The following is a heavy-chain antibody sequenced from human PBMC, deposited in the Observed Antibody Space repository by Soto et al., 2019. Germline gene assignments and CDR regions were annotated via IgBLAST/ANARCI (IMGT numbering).Heavy chain of an antibody. CDR3: ASGPATTDHGLTYYYYGMDV. J-gene: IGHJ6*02. Sequence: QLQLQESGPGLVKPSETLSLTCTVSGGSISSSSYYWGWIRQPPGKGLEWIGSIYYSGSTYYNPSLKSRVTICADTFKNQFSLKHSSLSSADTAVYSCASGPATTDHGLTYYYYGMDVWGQGTTVTVSS. CDR1: GGSISSSSYY. D-gene: IGHD4-4*01. CDR2: IYYSGST. V-gene: IGHV4-39*01.